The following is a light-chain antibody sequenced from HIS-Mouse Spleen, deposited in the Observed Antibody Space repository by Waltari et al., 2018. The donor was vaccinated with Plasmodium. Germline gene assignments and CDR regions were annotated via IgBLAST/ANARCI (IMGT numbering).Light chain of an antibody. J-gene: IGLJ3*02. CDR2: KDT. V-gene: IGLV3-25*03. CDR3: QSADSSGTYKRV. CDR1: ALPKQY. Sequence: SYELTQPPSVSVSPGQTARITCSGDALPKQYAYWYQQKPGQAPVLVIYKDTERPSGIPERFYGSSSGTTVTLTISGVQAEDEADYYCQSADSSGTYKRVFGGGTKLTVL.